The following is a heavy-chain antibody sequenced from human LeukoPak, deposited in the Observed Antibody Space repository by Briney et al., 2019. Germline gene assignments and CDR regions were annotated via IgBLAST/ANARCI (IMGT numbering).Heavy chain of an antibody. Sequence: GGSLRLSCIGSEFTFSNYAMNWVRQAPGKGLEWVSGIGGGGGITDYAESVRGRFTISRDNSKNTLYLQMDSLRAEDTAVYYCAKDMRGYHRPIDYWGQGTLVTVSP. J-gene: IGHJ4*02. V-gene: IGHV3-23*01. CDR1: EFTFSNYA. CDR2: IGGGGGIT. CDR3: AKDMRGYHRPIDY. D-gene: IGHD3-22*01.